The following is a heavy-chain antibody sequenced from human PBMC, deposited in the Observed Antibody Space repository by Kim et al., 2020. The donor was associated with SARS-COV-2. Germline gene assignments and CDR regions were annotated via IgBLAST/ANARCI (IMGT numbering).Heavy chain of an antibody. D-gene: IGHD3-3*01. Sequence: GSTTYNPSLQSRVTISIDASRNQFSLKLNSVTAADTAIYYCTRFWSGLDYWGQGSLVSVSS. J-gene: IGHJ4*02. CDR2: GST. V-gene: IGHV4-59*01. CDR3: TRFWSGLDY.